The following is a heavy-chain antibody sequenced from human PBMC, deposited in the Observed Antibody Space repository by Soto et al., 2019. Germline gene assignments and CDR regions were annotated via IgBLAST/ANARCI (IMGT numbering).Heavy chain of an antibody. CDR3: AKDQSTNSRSYHALDV. V-gene: IGHV3-30*18. J-gene: IGHJ6*02. Sequence: QVQLVESGGGVVQPGESLRLSCAASEFTFSSYAMHWVRQAPGKGLEWVAVVSNDGSNKYYADSVKGRFTISRDNSKNTMNLQMNGLRAEDTAVYYCAKDQSTNSRSYHALDVWGQGTTVTVSS. CDR1: EFTFSSYA. D-gene: IGHD2-8*01. CDR2: VSNDGSNK.